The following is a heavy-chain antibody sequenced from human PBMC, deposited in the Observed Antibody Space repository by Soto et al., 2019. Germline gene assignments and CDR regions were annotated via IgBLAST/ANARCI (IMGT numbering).Heavy chain of an antibody. J-gene: IGHJ5*02. CDR1: GFGKNCNC. CDR2: ISAYNGNT. V-gene: IGHV1-18*01. Sequence: SAEVTWKAPGFGKNCNCMSWVHHSPGQGLEWMGWISAYNGNTNYAQKLQGRVTVTTDTSTSTAYMELRSLRSDDTAVYYCARGSKPGIAAAGTVSLDPWGQGTLVIVSS. D-gene: IGHD6-13*01. CDR3: ARGSKPGIAAAGTVSLDP.